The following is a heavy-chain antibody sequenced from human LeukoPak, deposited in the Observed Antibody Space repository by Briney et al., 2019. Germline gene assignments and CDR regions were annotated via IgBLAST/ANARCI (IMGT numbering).Heavy chain of an antibody. D-gene: IGHD7-27*01. Sequence: GVSLRLSWAASGFTFSDYYITGIRQAPAKGLEWISHINFGGSYTNYAASVTGRFTISRDNVNNSLYLHMNSLRAEDTAVYYCARGATLGYWGRGTLVTVSS. CDR2: INFGGSYT. CDR1: GFTFSDYY. V-gene: IGHV3-11*05. J-gene: IGHJ4*02. CDR3: ARGATLGY.